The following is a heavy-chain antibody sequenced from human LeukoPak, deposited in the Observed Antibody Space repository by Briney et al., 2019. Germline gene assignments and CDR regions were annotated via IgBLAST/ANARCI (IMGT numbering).Heavy chain of an antibody. Sequence: GGSLRPSCAASGFTFSSYAMSWVRQAPGKGLEWVSAISGSGGSTYYADSVKGRFTISRDNSKNTLYLQMNSLRAEDTAVYYCAKDEAHTGEQDCWGQGTLVTVSS. CDR1: GFTFSSYA. CDR2: ISGSGGST. V-gene: IGHV3-23*01. CDR3: AKDEAHTGEQDC. J-gene: IGHJ4*02. D-gene: IGHD7-27*01.